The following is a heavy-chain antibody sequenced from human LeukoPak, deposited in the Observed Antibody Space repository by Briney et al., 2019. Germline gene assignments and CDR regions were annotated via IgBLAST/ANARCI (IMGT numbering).Heavy chain of an antibody. Sequence: GGSLRLSCAASGFTVSSNHMSWVRQAPGKGLEWVSVIYSGGSTYYADSVKGRFTISRDNSKNTLYLQMNSLRAEDTAVYYCAREESSGWTGFDYWGQGTLVTVSS. J-gene: IGHJ4*02. CDR2: IYSGGST. D-gene: IGHD6-19*01. V-gene: IGHV3-66*02. CDR1: GFTVSSNH. CDR3: AREESSGWTGFDY.